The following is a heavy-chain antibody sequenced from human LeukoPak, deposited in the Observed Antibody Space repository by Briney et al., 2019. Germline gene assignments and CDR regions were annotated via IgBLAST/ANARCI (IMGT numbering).Heavy chain of an antibody. D-gene: IGHD4-17*01. V-gene: IGHV4-59*11. Sequence: SETLSLTCAVSDDSFSSHYWTWIRQPPGKGLEWIGYISYIGRTNYNPSLKSRVTISIDTSKNQFSLKLTSVAAADTAVYYCARDLVTVTKGFDIWGQGTMVSVSS. CDR1: DDSFSSHY. J-gene: IGHJ3*02. CDR2: ISYIGRT. CDR3: ARDLVTVTKGFDI.